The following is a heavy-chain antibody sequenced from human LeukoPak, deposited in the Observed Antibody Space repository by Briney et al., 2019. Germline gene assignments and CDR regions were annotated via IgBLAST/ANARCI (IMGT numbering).Heavy chain of an antibody. V-gene: IGHV4-59*02. CDR3: ARAPGGGYYSYYFDY. J-gene: IGHJ4*02. CDR1: GGSVSSYY. D-gene: IGHD3-22*01. Sequence: NPSETLSLTCTVSGGSVSSYYWSWIRQPPGKGLEWIGYIYYSGSTNYNPSLKSRVTISLDTSKSQFSLKLSSVTAADTAVYYCARAPGGGYYSYYFDYWGQGTLVTVSS. CDR2: IYYSGST.